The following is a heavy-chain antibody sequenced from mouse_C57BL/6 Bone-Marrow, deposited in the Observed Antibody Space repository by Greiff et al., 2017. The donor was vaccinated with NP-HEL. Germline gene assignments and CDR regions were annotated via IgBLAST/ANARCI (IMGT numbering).Heavy chain of an antibody. Sequence: QVQLQQPGTELVKPGASVKLSCKASGYTFTSYWMHWVKQRPGQGLEWIGNINPSNGGTNYNEKFKSKATLTVDKSSSTAYMQLSSLTSEDSAVYYCARRGIYYGSSVWYFDVWGTGTTVTVSS. CDR3: ARRGIYYGSSVWYFDV. V-gene: IGHV1-53*01. CDR1: GYTFTSYW. CDR2: INPSNGGT. J-gene: IGHJ1*03. D-gene: IGHD1-1*01.